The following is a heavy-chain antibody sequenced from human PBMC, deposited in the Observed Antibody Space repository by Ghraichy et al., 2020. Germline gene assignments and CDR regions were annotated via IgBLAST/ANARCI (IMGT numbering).Heavy chain of an antibody. J-gene: IGHJ4*02. CDR2: LTSSSSDI. CDR1: GFTFSSYS. D-gene: IGHD3-10*01. Sequence: GGSLRLSCAASGFTFSSYSMNWVRQAPGKGLEWVSSLTSSSSDIYYADSVKGRFTISRDNAKNSLYLQMNSLRAEDTAVYYCASAGSRNYYNWGSAYFDYWGQGALVTVSS. V-gene: IGHV3-21*01. CDR3: ASAGSRNYYNWGSAYFDY.